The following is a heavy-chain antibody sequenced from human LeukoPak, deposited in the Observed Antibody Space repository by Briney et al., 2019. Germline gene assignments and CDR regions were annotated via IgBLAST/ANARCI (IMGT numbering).Heavy chain of an antibody. CDR3: ARGGYGAHMG. D-gene: IGHD4/OR15-4a*01. CDR1: GFTFSSYA. CDR2: ISYDGSNK. J-gene: IGHJ4*02. Sequence: PGRSLRLSCAASGFTFSSYAMHWVRQAPGKGLEWVAVISYDGSNKYYADSVKGRFTISRDNAKTTLYLQMNSLRDEDTAVYYCARGGYGAHMGWGQGTLVTVSS. V-gene: IGHV3-30*04.